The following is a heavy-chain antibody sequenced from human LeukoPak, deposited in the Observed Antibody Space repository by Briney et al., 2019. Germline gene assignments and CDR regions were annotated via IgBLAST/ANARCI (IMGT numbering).Heavy chain of an antibody. J-gene: IGHJ3*02. V-gene: IGHV4-59*01. Sequence: PSETLSLTCTVSGGSISSYYWSWIRQPPGKGLEWIGYIYYSGSTNYNPSLKSRVTISVDTSKNQFSLKLSSVTAADTAVYYCARAGFLSAFDIWGQGTMVTVSP. CDR1: GGSISSYY. CDR2: IYYSGST. D-gene: IGHD2/OR15-2a*01. CDR3: ARAGFLSAFDI.